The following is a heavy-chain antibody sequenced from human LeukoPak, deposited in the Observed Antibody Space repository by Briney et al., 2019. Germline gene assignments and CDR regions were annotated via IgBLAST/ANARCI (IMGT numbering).Heavy chain of an antibody. Sequence: GGSLRLSCAASRFTFGSYGMHWVRQAPGKGLEWVAYIRFDGSNKDYADSVKGRFTISRDNSKNTLYLQMNSLRAEDTAVYYCAKDLATKGNCGGDCYSFDYWGQGTLVTVSS. V-gene: IGHV3-30*02. CDR1: RFTFGSYG. J-gene: IGHJ4*02. CDR3: AKDLATKGNCGGDCYSFDY. CDR2: IRFDGSNK. D-gene: IGHD2-21*01.